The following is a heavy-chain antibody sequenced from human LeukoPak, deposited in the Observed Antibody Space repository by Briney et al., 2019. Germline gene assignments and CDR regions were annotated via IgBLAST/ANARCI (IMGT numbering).Heavy chain of an antibody. Sequence: SGGSLRLSCAASGFTFSSYWMSWVRQAPGKGLEWVAFIRYDGSNKSYADSVKGRFTISRDNSKNTLYLQMNGLRAEDTAVYYCAKDSSVGYSDWLAPGGDPYYMDVWGKGTTVTSSS. CDR1: GFTFSSYW. J-gene: IGHJ6*03. CDR2: IRYDGSNK. V-gene: IGHV3-30*02. CDR3: AKDSSVGYSDWLAPGGDPYYMDV. D-gene: IGHD3-9*01.